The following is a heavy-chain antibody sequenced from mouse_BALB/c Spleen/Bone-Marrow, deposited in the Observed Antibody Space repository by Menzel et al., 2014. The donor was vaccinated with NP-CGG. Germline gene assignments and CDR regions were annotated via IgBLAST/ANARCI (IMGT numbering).Heavy chain of an antibody. CDR2: IRPYSDYT. J-gene: IGHJ2*01. CDR3: XXXXXXXXYFDX. CDR1: GYTFTDYA. V-gene: IGHV1S137*01. Sequence: QVQLQQSGPELVRPGVSVKISCKGSGYTFTDYAVHWVKQSHAKSLEXIGLIRPYSDYTHYNQKFKGKATMTVDKSSSTAYMELXRLTSGDSXXXXXXXXXXXXXYFDXWGXGTTLTVSS.